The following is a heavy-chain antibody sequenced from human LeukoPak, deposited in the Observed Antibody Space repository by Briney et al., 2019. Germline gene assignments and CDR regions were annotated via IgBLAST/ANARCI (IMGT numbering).Heavy chain of an antibody. J-gene: IGHJ3*02. Sequence: PSETLSLTCTVSGGSISSYYWSWIRQPPGKGLDWIGYIYYSGSTNYNPSLKSRVTISVDTSKNQFSLKLSSVTAADTAVYYCARDIRQKGYYYDSSGYYYGDAFDIWGQGTMVTVSS. V-gene: IGHV4-59*01. CDR2: IYYSGST. D-gene: IGHD3-22*01. CDR1: GGSISSYY. CDR3: ARDIRQKGYYYDSSGYYYGDAFDI.